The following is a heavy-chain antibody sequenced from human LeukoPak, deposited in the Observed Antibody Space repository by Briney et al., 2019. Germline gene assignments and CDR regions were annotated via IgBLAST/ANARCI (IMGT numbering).Heavy chain of an antibody. J-gene: IGHJ4*02. Sequence: TLSLTCTVSGGSIRSGSYYWNWIRQPAGKGLEWIGRMYTSGSTNYNPSLKSRVTISADTSKNQFSLKLSSVTAADTAVYYCARTASGYYLFDYWGQGTLVTVSS. D-gene: IGHD3-22*01. CDR2: MYTSGST. CDR3: ARTASGYYLFDY. CDR1: GGSIRSGSYY. V-gene: IGHV4-61*02.